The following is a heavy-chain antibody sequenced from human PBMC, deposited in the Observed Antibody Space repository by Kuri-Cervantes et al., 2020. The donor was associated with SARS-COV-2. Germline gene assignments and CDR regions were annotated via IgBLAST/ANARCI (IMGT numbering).Heavy chain of an antibody. CDR2: INPNSGGT. CDR3: ARSTLFRRLVVISQGGAFDI. D-gene: IGHD3-22*01. CDR1: GYTFTDYY. Sequence: ASGKVSCKASGYTFTDYYMHWVRQAPGQGLEWMGWINPNSGGTNYAQKFQGWVTMTRDTSISTVYMELSRLRSDDTAVYYCARSTLFRRLVVISQGGAFDIWGQGTMVTVSS. J-gene: IGHJ3*02. V-gene: IGHV1-2*04.